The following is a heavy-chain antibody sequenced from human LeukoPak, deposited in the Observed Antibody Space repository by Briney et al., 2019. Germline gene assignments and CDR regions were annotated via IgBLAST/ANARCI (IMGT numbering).Heavy chain of an antibody. Sequence: SETLSLTCTVSSGSINSYSWSWIRQPPGKGLEWVGYIYYTGGTTYNPSLKSRVTISVDTSKNQFSLKLYSVTAADAAVYYCARHRGGYDSSGYYFPNFDYWGQGALVTVSS. CDR1: SGSINSYS. J-gene: IGHJ4*02. D-gene: IGHD3-22*01. V-gene: IGHV4-59*08. CDR2: IYYTGGT. CDR3: ARHRGGYDSSGYYFPNFDY.